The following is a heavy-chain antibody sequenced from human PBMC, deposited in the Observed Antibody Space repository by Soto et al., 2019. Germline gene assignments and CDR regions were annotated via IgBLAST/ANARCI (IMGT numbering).Heavy chain of an antibody. CDR2: IYHSGST. CDR1: GGSISSSNW. V-gene: IGHV4-4*02. Sequence: QVQLQESGPGLVKPSGTLSLTCAVSGGSISSSNWWSWVRPPPGKGLEWIGEIYHSGSTHYNPSLKSRVTISVDKSKNQFSLKLSSVTAADTAVYYCAVSLFLAEYYGMDVWGQGTTVTVSS. CDR3: AVSLFLAEYYGMDV. J-gene: IGHJ6*02. D-gene: IGHD3-3*01.